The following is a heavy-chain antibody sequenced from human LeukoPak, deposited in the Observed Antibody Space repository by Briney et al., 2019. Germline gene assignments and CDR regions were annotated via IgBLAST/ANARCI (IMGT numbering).Heavy chain of an antibody. V-gene: IGHV1-69*13. D-gene: IGHD6-25*01. Sequence: ASVKVSCKASGGTFSSYAISWVRPAPGQGLEWMGGIIPIFGTANYAQKFQGRVTITADESTSAAYMELSSLRSEDTAVYYCVNGYPDAFDIWGQGTMVTVSS. CDR1: GGTFSSYA. CDR2: IIPIFGTA. J-gene: IGHJ3*02. CDR3: VNGYPDAFDI.